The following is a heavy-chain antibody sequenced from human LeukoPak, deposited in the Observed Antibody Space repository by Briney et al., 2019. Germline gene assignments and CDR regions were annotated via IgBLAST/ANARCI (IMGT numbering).Heavy chain of an antibody. CDR3: ARGRDRSKAGDH. J-gene: IGHJ4*02. CDR2: IHPHGMF. V-gene: IGHV4-34*01. Sequence: PSETLSLTCAVYGGSCDDYYCSWIRDPPGKRLEGIGEIHPHGMFYYNSSLMSRVTISIDASKTQCSLRLTSVTATDTAFYYCARGRDRSKAGDHWGQGSLVTVSS. CDR1: GGSCDDYY. D-gene: IGHD5-24*01.